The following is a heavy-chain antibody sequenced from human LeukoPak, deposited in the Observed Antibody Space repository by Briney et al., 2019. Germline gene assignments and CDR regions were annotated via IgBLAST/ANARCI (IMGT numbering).Heavy chain of an antibody. V-gene: IGHV1-8*01. CDR1: GYTFTSYD. Sequence: ASVKVSCTASGYTFTSYDINWVRQATGQGLEWMGWMNPNSGNTGYAQKFQGRVTMTRNTSISTAYMELSSLRSEDTAVYYCARAGVYYDILTGYYRNWFDPWGQGTLVTVSS. J-gene: IGHJ5*02. CDR2: MNPNSGNT. D-gene: IGHD3-9*01. CDR3: ARAGVYYDILTGYYRNWFDP.